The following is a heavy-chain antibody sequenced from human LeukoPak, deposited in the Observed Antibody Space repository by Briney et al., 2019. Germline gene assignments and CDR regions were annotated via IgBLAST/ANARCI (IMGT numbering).Heavy chain of an antibody. CDR1: GLTVSSNY. CDR3: ARGWNSGYDFDY. D-gene: IGHD5-12*01. J-gene: IGHJ4*02. V-gene: IGHV3-53*01. CDR2: IYSGGST. Sequence: GGSLRLSCAASGLTVSSNYMSWVRQAPGKGLEWVSVIYSGGSTYYADSVKGRFTISRDNSKNTLYLQMNSLRAEDTAVYYCARGWNSGYDFDYWGQGTLVTVSS.